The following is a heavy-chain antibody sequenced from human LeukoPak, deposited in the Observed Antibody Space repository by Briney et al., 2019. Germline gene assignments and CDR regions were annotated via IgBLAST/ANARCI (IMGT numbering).Heavy chain of an antibody. Sequence: SVKVSCKASGGTFSSYAISWVRQAPGQGLEWMGGIIPIFGTANYAQKFQGRVTITADESTSTAYMELSSLRSEDTAVYYCARDLVSGDTIFGVVTPRGFDYWGQGTLVTVSS. CDR3: ARDLVSGDTIFGVVTPRGFDY. D-gene: IGHD3-3*01. J-gene: IGHJ4*02. V-gene: IGHV1-69*13. CDR1: GGTFSSYA. CDR2: IIPIFGTA.